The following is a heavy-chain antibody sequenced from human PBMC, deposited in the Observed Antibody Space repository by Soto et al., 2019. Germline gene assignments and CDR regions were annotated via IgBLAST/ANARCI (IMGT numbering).Heavy chain of an antibody. CDR3: ARPVSWRYYYGMDV. CDR2: INACNGNT. D-gene: IGHD3-10*01. V-gene: IGHV1-18*01. CDR1: CYTFTNYG. Sequence: GASVKVSCKASCYTFTNYGISWVRQAPGQGLEWMGWINACNGNTNYSQKFQGRVTITRDTSASTAYMELSSLRSEDTAVYYCARPVSWRYYYGMDVWGQGTTVTVSS. J-gene: IGHJ6*02.